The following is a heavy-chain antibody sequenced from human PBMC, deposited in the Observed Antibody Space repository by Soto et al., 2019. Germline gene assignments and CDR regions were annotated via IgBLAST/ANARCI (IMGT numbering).Heavy chain of an antibody. CDR3: ARGVLSGYDFWSGYQYFDY. CDR1: GFTFSSYS. Sequence: GGSLRLSCAASGFTFSSYSMNWVRQAPGKGLEWVSSISSSSSYIYYADSVKGRFTISRDNAKNSLYLQMNSLRAEDTAVYYCARGVLSGYDFWSGYQYFDYWGQGTLVTVSS. CDR2: ISSSSSYI. D-gene: IGHD3-3*01. J-gene: IGHJ4*02. V-gene: IGHV3-21*03.